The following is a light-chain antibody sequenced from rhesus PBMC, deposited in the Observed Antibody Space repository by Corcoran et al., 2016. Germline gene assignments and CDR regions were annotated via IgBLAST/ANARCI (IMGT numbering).Light chain of an antibody. Sequence: DIQMTQSPSSLSASVGDKVTITCRASQGISSWLAWYQQKPGNAPKLLIYAASNLQSGVPSRFSGSGSGTDYTLTISSLQPEDFATDYCQQYNSAPLTFGGGTKVEIK. CDR1: QGISSW. V-gene: IGKV1-18*01. J-gene: IGKJ4*01. CDR2: AAS. CDR3: QQYNSAPLT.